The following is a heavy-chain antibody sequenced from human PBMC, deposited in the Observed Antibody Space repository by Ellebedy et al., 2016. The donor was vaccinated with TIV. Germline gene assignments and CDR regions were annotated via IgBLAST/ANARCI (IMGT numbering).Heavy chain of an antibody. D-gene: IGHD6-19*01. CDR3: ARVGRGRWLVRKYFDY. CDR2: ISSSSSYT. V-gene: IGHV3-11*06. J-gene: IGHJ4*02. CDR1: GFTFRDYY. Sequence: GESLKISXAASGFTFRDYYMSWIRQAPGKGLEWVSYISSSSSYTNYADSVKGRFTISRDNAKNSLYLQMNSLRAEDTAVYYCARVGRGRWLVRKYFDYWGQGTLVTVSS.